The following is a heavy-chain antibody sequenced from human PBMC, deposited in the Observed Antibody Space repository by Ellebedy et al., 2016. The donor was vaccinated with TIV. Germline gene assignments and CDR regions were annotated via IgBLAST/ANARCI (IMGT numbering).Heavy chain of an antibody. Sequence: GESLKISXAASGFTFSSFGMYWLRQAPGKGLEWVAVISHDESHQYYADSVKGRFTISRDNSKNTVSLQMNSLRAEDTAVYYCAGGELLSLFDYWGQGTLVTVSS. J-gene: IGHJ4*02. CDR1: GFTFSSFG. D-gene: IGHD3-10*01. CDR2: ISHDESHQ. V-gene: IGHV3-30*03. CDR3: AGGELLSLFDY.